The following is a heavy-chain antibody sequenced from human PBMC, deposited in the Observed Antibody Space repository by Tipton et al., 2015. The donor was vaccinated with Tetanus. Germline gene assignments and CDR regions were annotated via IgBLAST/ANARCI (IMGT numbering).Heavy chain of an antibody. CDR2: LYHADST. CDR1: GFSISDNY. J-gene: IGHJ6*02. D-gene: IGHD5-12*01. V-gene: IGHV3-53*05. CDR3: AKSSTKHSFDYPSYYGLDV. Sequence: SLRLSCEASGFSISDNYMNWVRQAPGKGLEWAAVLYHADSTYYTDSVKGRFTISRDNSKKTLYLQMNSLTAEDTAVYYCAKSSTKHSFDYPSYYGLDVWGQGTTVTVSS.